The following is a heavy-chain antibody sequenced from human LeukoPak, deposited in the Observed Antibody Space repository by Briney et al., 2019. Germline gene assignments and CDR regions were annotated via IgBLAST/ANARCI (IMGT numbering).Heavy chain of an antibody. D-gene: IGHD3-22*01. Sequence: GGSLRLSCAASGFTFSSYSMNWVRQAPGKGLEWVSYISSSSSTIYYADSVKGRFTISRDNAKNSLYLQMNSLRAEDTAVYYCARGPSGFYDSSGYLNYWGQGTLVTVSS. CDR2: ISSSSSTI. CDR3: ARGPSGFYDSSGYLNY. J-gene: IGHJ4*02. V-gene: IGHV3-48*04. CDR1: GFTFSSYS.